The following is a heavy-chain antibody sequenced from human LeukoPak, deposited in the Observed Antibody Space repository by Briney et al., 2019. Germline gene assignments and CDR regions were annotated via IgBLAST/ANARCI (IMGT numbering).Heavy chain of an antibody. CDR3: ASGVEYSSSSEGFDY. CDR1: GGSISSYC. J-gene: IGHJ4*02. V-gene: IGHV4-59*01. Sequence: PSETLSLTCTVSGGSISSYCWSWIRQPPGKGLEWIGYIYYSGSTNYNPSLKSRVTISVDTSKNQFSLKLSSVTAADTAVYYCASGVEYSSSSEGFDYWGQGTLVTVSS. D-gene: IGHD6-6*01. CDR2: IYYSGST.